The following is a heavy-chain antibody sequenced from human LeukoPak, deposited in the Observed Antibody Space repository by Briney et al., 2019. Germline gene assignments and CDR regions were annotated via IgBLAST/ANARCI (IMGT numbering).Heavy chain of an antibody. CDR3: VRSGLPVAGDY. D-gene: IGHD2-2*01. J-gene: IGHJ4*02. CDR1: GFTVSSNY. CDR2: IDGDGSTT. Sequence: GGSLRLSCAASGFTVSSNYMSWVRQAPGKGLEWVSRIDGDGSTTDYADSVRGRFTISRDNARNTLSLQMNSLRAEDTAVYYCVRSGLPVAGDYWGQGTLVTVSS. V-gene: IGHV3-74*01.